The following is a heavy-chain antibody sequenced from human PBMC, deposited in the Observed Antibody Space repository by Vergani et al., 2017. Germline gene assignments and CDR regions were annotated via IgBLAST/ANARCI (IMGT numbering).Heavy chain of an antibody. V-gene: IGHV2-5*04. CDR1: GFSLNTRGVS. D-gene: IGHD1-26*01. CDR3: IYRKTECGATGGFYPFSYFYYMDV. CDR2: IYLNDDQ. Sequence: QITLKESGPTLVKPPQTLTLPCTFSGFSLNTRGVSVAWIRQPPGKALDWLALIYLNDDQHYSPSLNNRVTITKDTSKNQVVLTMTNMDYVDTGTYYCIYRKTECGATGGFYPFSYFYYMDVWGKGTTVTVSS. J-gene: IGHJ6*03.